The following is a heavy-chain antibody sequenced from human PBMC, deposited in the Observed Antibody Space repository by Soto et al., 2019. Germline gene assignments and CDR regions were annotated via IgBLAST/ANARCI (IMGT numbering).Heavy chain of an antibody. J-gene: IGHJ4*02. CDR3: ARHGGGLQQLWADTLSFDY. CDR2: IYYSGST. Sequence: QLQLQESGPGLVKPSETLSLTCTVSGGSISSSSYYWGWIRQPPGKGLEWIGSIYYSGSTYYNPSLKSRVTISVDTSKNQFSLKLSSVTAADTAVYYCARHGGGLQQLWADTLSFDYWGQGTLVTVSS. V-gene: IGHV4-39*01. D-gene: IGHD6-13*01. CDR1: GGSISSSSYY.